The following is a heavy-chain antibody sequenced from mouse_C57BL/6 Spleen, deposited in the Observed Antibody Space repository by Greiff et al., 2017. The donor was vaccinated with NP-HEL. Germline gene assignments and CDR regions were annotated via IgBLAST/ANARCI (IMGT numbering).Heavy chain of an antibody. Sequence: QVQLQQSGPELVKPGASVKISCKASGYAFSSSWMNWVKQRPGKGLEWIGRIYPGDGDTNYNGKFKGKATLTADKSSSTAYMQLSSLTSADSAVYFCARKGNYAMDYWGQGTSVTVSS. CDR3: ARKGNYAMDY. CDR2: IYPGDGDT. J-gene: IGHJ4*01. V-gene: IGHV1-82*01. CDR1: GYAFSSSW.